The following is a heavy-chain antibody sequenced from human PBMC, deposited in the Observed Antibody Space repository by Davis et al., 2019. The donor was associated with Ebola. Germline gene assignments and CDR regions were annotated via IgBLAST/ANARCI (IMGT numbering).Heavy chain of an antibody. J-gene: IGHJ6*02. CDR2: INSDGSST. Sequence: GESLKISCAASGFTFSSYWMHWVRQAPGKGLVWVSRINSDGSSTSYADSVKGRFTISRDNAKNTLYLQMNSLRAEDTAVYYCARDLRATVTPTYYYYGMDVWGQGTTVTVSS. D-gene: IGHD4-17*01. CDR3: ARDLRATVTPTYYYYGMDV. CDR1: GFTFSSYW. V-gene: IGHV3-74*01.